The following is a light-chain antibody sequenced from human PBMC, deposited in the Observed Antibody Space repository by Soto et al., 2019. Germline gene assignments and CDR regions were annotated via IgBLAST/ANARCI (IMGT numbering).Light chain of an antibody. CDR2: DAS. CDR3: CSYAGSYTFEV. J-gene: IGLJ1*01. V-gene: IGLV2-11*01. CDR1: SSDVGGYNY. Sequence: QSVLTQPRSVSGSPGQSVTISCTGTSSDVGGYNYVSWYQQHPGKAPKPMIYDASKRPSGVPDRFSGSKSGNTASLTISGLQAEDEADYYCCSYAGSYTFEVFGTGTKVTVL.